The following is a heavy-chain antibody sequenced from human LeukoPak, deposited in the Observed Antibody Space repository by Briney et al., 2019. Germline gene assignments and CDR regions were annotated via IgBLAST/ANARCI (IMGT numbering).Heavy chain of an antibody. CDR2: ISAYNGNT. CDR3: AREIVVVPAASTTLDNWFDP. V-gene: IGHV1-18*01. CDR1: GYTFTSYD. J-gene: IGHJ5*02. Sequence: ASVKVSCKASGYTFTSYDINWVRQAPGQGLEWMGWISAYNGNTNYAQKLQGRVTMTTDTSTSTAYMELRGLRSDDTAVYYCAREIVVVPAASTTLDNWFDPWGQGTLVTVSS. D-gene: IGHD2-2*01.